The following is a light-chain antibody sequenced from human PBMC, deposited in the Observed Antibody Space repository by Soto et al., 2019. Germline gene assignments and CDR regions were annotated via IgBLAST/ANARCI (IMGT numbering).Light chain of an antibody. CDR1: QTTNNY. Sequence: DIQMTQSPSSLSASVGDRVTITCRASQTTNNYLNWYQLKPGKAHKLLIYAASTLQTGVPSRFTSSGSGTDFTLTIISLQPEYYATYFCQQSYSLPYAFGPGTKVETK. CDR3: QQSYSLPYA. V-gene: IGKV1-39*01. J-gene: IGKJ2*01. CDR2: AAS.